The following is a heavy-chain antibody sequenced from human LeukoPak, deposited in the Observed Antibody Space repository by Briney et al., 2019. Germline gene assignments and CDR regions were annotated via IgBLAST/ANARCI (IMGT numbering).Heavy chain of an antibody. CDR2: IKSKTDGGTT. J-gene: IGHJ4*02. CDR1: GFTFSNAW. V-gene: IGHV3-15*01. D-gene: IGHD6-6*01. Sequence: PGGSLRLSCAASGFTFSNAWMSWVRQAPGKGLEWVGRIKSKTDGGTTDYAAPVKGRFTISRDDSKNTLYLQMNCLKTEDTAVYYCTTEWIAAHFDYWGQGTLVTVSS. CDR3: TTEWIAAHFDY.